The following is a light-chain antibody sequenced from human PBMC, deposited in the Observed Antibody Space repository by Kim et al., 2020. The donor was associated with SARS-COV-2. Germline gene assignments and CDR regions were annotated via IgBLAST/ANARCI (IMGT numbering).Light chain of an antibody. CDR1: SSNSGAGYD. CDR3: QSYDISLNSWV. V-gene: IGLV1-40*01. J-gene: IGLJ3*02. Sequence: RVTISCTGSSSNSGAGYDVHWYRQLPGTAPKLLIYGNSNRPSGVPDRFSGSKSGTSASLAITGLQAEDEADYYCQSYDISLNSWVFGGGTKLTVL. CDR2: GNS.